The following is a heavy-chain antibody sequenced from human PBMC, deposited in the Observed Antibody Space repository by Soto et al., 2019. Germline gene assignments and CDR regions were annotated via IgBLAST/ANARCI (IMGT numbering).Heavy chain of an antibody. CDR1: GYTFTSYY. CDR3: ARVGCSGGSCYAVDY. Sequence: GASVKVSCKASGYTFTSYYLHWVRQAPGQGLEWMGIINPSGGSTTYAQKFKGRVTMTRDTSTSTVYMELSSLRSEDTAVYYCARVGCSGGSCYAVDYWGQGTLVTVSS. V-gene: IGHV1-46*01. J-gene: IGHJ4*02. CDR2: INPSGGST. D-gene: IGHD2-15*01.